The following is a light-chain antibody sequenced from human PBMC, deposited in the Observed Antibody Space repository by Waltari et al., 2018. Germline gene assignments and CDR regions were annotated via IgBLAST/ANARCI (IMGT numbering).Light chain of an antibody. CDR1: SGHSSNI. CDR3: QTGGHGTWV. V-gene: IGLV4-69*01. J-gene: IGLJ3*02. CDR2: VNSDGSH. Sequence: QLVLTQSPSASASLGASVKLTCTLSSGHSSNIIAWHQQQPEKGPWYLMKVNSDGSHSKGDEIPDRFLGSSSGAERYLTISSLQSEDEADYYCQTGGHGTWVFGGGTKLTVL.